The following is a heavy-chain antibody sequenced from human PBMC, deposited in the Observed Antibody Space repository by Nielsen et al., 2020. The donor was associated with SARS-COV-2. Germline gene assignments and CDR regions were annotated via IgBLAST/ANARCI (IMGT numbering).Heavy chain of an antibody. D-gene: IGHD6-19*01. V-gene: IGHV3-21*01. CDR1: GFTFSDYA. CDR3: ATSGYISGWIF. J-gene: IGHJ4*02. CDR2: IRSSTSYI. Sequence: GESLKISCAASGFTFSDYAMHWVRQAPGKGLEWLSSIRSSTSYIYYADSVKGRFTISRDNAKNSLYLQMNSLRTEDTAVYYCATSGYISGWIFWGQGTLVTVSS.